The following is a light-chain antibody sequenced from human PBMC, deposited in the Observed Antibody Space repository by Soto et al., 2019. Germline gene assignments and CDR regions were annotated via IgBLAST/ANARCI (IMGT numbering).Light chain of an antibody. CDR2: DVT. J-gene: IGLJ1*01. V-gene: IGLV2-14*01. Sequence: QSVLTQPASVSGSPGQSITISCTGTSSDVGGYNSVSWYRQDPGKAPKLIIYDVTYRPSGVSNRFSGSKSGNTASLTISGLQSEDEADYHCSSFTSSITYVFGTGTKVPS. CDR1: SSDVGGYNS. CDR3: SSFTSSITYV.